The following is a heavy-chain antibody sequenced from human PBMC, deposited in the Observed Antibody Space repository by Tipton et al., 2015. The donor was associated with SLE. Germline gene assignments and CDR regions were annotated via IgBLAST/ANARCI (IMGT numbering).Heavy chain of an antibody. V-gene: IGHV3-21*01. CDR1: GFTFSSYS. CDR3: ASYNPVAEIQWLFRGAGDY. J-gene: IGHJ4*02. D-gene: IGHD3-22*01. CDR2: ISSSSSYI. Sequence: SLRLSCAASGFTFSSYSMNWVRQAPGKGLEWVSSISSSSSYIYYADSVKGRFTISRDNAKNSLYLQMNSLRAEDTAVYYCASYNPVAEIQWLFRGAGDYWGQGTLVTVSS.